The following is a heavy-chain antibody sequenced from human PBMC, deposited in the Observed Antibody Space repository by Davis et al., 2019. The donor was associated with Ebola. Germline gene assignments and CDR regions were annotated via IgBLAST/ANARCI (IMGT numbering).Heavy chain of an antibody. D-gene: IGHD1-26*01. Sequence: ASVKVSCQASGYTFTGYYMHWVRQAPGQGLEWMGWINPNSGGTNYAQKFQGRVTMTRDTSISTAYMELSRLRSDDTAVYYCARDPYMGDLFDYWGQGTLVTVSS. J-gene: IGHJ4*02. CDR2: INPNSGGT. V-gene: IGHV1-2*02. CDR3: ARDPYMGDLFDY. CDR1: GYTFTGYY.